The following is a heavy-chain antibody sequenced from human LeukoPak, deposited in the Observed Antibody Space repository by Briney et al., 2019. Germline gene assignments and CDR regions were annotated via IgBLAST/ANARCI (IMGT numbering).Heavy chain of an antibody. J-gene: IGHJ4*02. CDR3: ARHNYYDSSGYYPLGY. D-gene: IGHD3-22*01. CDR2: IYYSGST. V-gene: IGHV4-59*08. CDR1: GGSISSYY. Sequence: SETLSLTCTVSGGSISSYYWSWIRRPPGKGLEWIGYIYYSGSTNYNPSLKSRVTISVDTSKNQFSLRLSSVTAADTAVYYCARHNYYDSSGYYPLGYWGQGTLVTVSS.